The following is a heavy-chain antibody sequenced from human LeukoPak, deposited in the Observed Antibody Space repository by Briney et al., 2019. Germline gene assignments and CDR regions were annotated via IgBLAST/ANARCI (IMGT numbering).Heavy chain of an antibody. CDR2: FYYSGST. V-gene: IGHV4-61*05. D-gene: IGHD4-23*01. J-gene: IGHJ3*02. CDR3: ARNHDYGGNLGFAFDI. CDR1: GVSISSSNSY. Sequence: PSETLSLTCTVSGVSISSSNSYWGWIRQPPGKGLEWIGYFYYSGSTNSNPSLKSRVTISVDTSKNQFSLKLSSVTAADTAVYYCARNHDYGGNLGFAFDIWSQGTMVTVSS.